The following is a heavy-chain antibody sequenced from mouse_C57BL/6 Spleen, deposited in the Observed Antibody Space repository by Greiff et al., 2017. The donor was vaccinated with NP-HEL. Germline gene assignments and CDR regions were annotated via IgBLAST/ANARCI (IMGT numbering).Heavy chain of an antibody. V-gene: IGHV1-59*01. CDR3: ARRDYGSVYFDY. J-gene: IGHJ2*01. CDR1: GYTFTSYW. Sequence: VQLQQPGAELVRPGTSVKLSCKASGYTFTSYWMHWVKQRPGQGLEWIGVIDPSDSYTNYNQKFKGKATLTVDTSSSTAYMQLSSLTSEDSAVNYCARRDYGSVYFDYWGQGTTLTVSS. CDR2: IDPSDSYT. D-gene: IGHD1-1*01.